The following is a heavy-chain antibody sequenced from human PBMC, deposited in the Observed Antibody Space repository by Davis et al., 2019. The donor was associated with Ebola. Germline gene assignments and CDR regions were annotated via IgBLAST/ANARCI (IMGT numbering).Heavy chain of an antibody. CDR1: GFTFSSYA. Sequence: GESLKISCAASGFTFSSYAMSWVRQAPGKGLEWVSAISGSGGSTYYADSVKGRFTISRDNSKNTLYLQMNSLRAEDTAVYYCAKDNYDFWSGYTHWGQGTLVTVSS. J-gene: IGHJ4*02. CDR2: ISGSGGST. V-gene: IGHV3-23*01. CDR3: AKDNYDFWSGYTH. D-gene: IGHD3-3*01.